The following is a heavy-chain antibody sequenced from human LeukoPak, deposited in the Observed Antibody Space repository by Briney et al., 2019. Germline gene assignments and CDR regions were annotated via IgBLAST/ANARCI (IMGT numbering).Heavy chain of an antibody. D-gene: IGHD6-13*01. CDR3: ARVAAAGILIDY. Sequence: SETLSLTCTVSGGSISSGGYYWSWIRQHPGKGLEWIGYIYYSGSTHYNPSLKSRVTISVDTSKNQFSLKLSSVTAADTAVYYCARVAAAGILIDYWGQGTLVTVSS. V-gene: IGHV4-31*03. CDR1: GGSISSGGYY. J-gene: IGHJ4*02. CDR2: IYYSGST.